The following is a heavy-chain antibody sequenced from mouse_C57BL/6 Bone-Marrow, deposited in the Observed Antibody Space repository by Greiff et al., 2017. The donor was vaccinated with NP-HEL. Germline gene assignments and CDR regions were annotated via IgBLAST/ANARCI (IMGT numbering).Heavy chain of an antibody. V-gene: IGHV1-54*01. CDR1: GYAFTNYL. Sequence: VQLQQSGAELVRPGTSVKVSCKASGYAFTNYLIEWVKQRPGQGLEWIGVINPGSGGTNYNEKFKGKATLTADKSSSTAYMQLSSLTSEDSAVYFCARSPYYGDYYAMDYWGQGTSVTVSS. D-gene: IGHD1-1*01. J-gene: IGHJ4*01. CDR3: ARSPYYGDYYAMDY. CDR2: INPGSGGT.